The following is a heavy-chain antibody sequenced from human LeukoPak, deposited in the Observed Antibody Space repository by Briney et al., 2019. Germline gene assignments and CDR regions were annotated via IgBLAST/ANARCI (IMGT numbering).Heavy chain of an antibody. J-gene: IGHJ2*01. D-gene: IGHD5-12*01. CDR1: GGTFSEFD. Sequence: GSSVKVSCTASGGTFSEFDISWVRQAPGQGLEWMGVIIPGSGTNYVDNLQGRLTITADESTNTAYMELRSLRSDDTAVYYCARNFVGAEVASPMTGYFALWGHGTLVTVSS. V-gene: IGHV1-69*01. CDR2: IIPGSGT. CDR3: ARNFVGAEVASPMTGYFAL.